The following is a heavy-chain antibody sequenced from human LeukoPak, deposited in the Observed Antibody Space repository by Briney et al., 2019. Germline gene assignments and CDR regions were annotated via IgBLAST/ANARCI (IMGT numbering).Heavy chain of an antibody. V-gene: IGHV3-48*02. CDR1: GFSFSGFS. Sequence: GGSLRLSCAASGFSFSGFSMNWVRQAPGKGLEWITYISSASRTISYADSVRGRFTVSRDNAKNSLYLQMNSLRDEDTAVYYCAREEAYWYGYWGQGTLVTVSS. CDR2: ISSASRTI. J-gene: IGHJ4*02. CDR3: AREEAYWYGY. D-gene: IGHD2-8*02.